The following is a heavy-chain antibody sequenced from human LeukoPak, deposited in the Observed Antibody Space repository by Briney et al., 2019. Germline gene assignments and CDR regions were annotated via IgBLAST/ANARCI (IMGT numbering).Heavy chain of an antibody. J-gene: IGHJ5*02. CDR1: GYSFTNYW. V-gene: IGHV5-51*01. D-gene: IGHD2-2*01. Sequence: GESLKISCKGSGYSFTNYWIGWVRQMPGKGLEWMGITYPGDSDTRYSPSFQGQVTISADKSISTAYLQWSSLKASDTAMYYCARFCSSSNCPLQGFDPWGQGTLVTVSS. CDR2: TYPGDSDT. CDR3: ARFCSSSNCPLQGFDP.